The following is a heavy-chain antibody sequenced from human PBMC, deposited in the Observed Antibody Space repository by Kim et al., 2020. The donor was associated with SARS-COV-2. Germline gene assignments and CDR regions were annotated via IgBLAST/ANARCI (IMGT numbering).Heavy chain of an antibody. Sequence: GGSLRLSCAASGFTFSSYWMHWVRQAPGKGLVWFSRINSDGGTTSYADSVKGRFNISRDNAKSTLYLQMNSLSAEDTAVYYCASRRYTGAYYYFDYWRQGTLVTVSS. V-gene: IGHV3-74*01. D-gene: IGHD1-26*01. CDR3: ASRRYTGAYYYFDY. CDR2: INSDGGTT. J-gene: IGHJ4*02. CDR1: GFTFSSYW.